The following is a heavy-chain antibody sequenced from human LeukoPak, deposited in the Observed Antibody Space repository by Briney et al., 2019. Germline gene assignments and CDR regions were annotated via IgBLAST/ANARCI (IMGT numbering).Heavy chain of an antibody. Sequence: GGSLRLSCAASGFTFSTYAMSWLRQAPGKVLEWVLSITGSGDGTYYADFVKGRFTISRDNSKNTLYLQMNSLRAEDTAVYYCAKGGSSGYYLFDYWGQGTLVTVSS. V-gene: IGHV3-23*01. D-gene: IGHD6-19*01. CDR1: GFTFSTYA. CDR3: AKGGSSGYYLFDY. J-gene: IGHJ4*02. CDR2: ITGSGDGT.